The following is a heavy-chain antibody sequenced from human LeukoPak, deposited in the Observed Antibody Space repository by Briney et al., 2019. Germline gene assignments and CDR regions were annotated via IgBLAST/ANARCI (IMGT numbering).Heavy chain of an antibody. CDR1: VGSISSGGYY. V-gene: IGHV4-30-2*01. CDR3: ARDGLRYDSGGYPGDY. CDR2: IYHSGST. Sequence: PSETLSLTCTVSVGSISSGGYYWSWIRQPPGKGLEWIRYIYHSGSTYYNPSLKSRVTISVDRSKNQFSLKLSSVTAEDTAVYYCARDGLRYDSGGYPGDYWGQGTLVTVSS. D-gene: IGHD3-22*01. J-gene: IGHJ4*02.